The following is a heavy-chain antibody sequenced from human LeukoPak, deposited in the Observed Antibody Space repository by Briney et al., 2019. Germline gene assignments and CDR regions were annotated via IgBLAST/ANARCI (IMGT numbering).Heavy chain of an antibody. V-gene: IGHV3-48*03. CDR2: ISSSGGTI. CDR1: GFTFSSYE. D-gene: IGHD4-17*01. J-gene: IGHJ4*02. Sequence: GGSLRLSCAASGFTFSSYEMNWVRQAPGKGREWVSYISSSGGTIYYADSVKGRFTISRDNAKNSLYLQMNSLRGEDTAVYYCTRLRYGDYGWGQGTLVTVSS. CDR3: TRLRYGDYG.